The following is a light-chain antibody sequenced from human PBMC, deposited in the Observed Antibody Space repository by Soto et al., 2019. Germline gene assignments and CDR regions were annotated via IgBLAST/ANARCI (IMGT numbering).Light chain of an antibody. V-gene: IGKV3-20*01. CDR3: QQYGSSPSGT. J-gene: IGKJ1*01. Sequence: EIVGTQSPATLSLSPGERATLSCRASQSVSSSYLAWYQQKPGQAPRLLIYGASSRATGIPDRFSGSGSGTDFTLTISRLEPEDFAVYYCQQYGSSPSGTFGQGTKVDI. CDR1: QSVSSSY. CDR2: GAS.